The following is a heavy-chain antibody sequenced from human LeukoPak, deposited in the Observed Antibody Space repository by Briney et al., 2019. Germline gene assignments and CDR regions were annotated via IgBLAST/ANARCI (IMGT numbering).Heavy chain of an antibody. CDR1: GGSISSSSYY. Sequence: ASETLSLTCTVSGGSISSSSYYWGWIRQPPGKGLEWIGSIYYSGSTYYNPSLKSRVTISVDTSKNQFSLKLSSVTAADTAVYYCARDYSGRLNAFDIWGQGTMVTVSS. V-gene: IGHV4-39*07. D-gene: IGHD1-26*01. J-gene: IGHJ3*02. CDR2: IYYSGST. CDR3: ARDYSGRLNAFDI.